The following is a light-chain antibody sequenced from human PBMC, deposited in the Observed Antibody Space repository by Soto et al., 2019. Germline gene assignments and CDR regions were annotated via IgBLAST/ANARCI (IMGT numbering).Light chain of an antibody. CDR3: HQRGHWLFT. CDR2: DAS. V-gene: IGKV3-11*01. Sequence: EVVLTQSPATLSLSPGETATLSCRASQSVGTFLPWYQQKPGQATRLLIYDASDRATGVLASFSGSGSGTDFTLIISNLEPEDFAVYYCHQRGHWLFTFGPGTKLDLK. CDR1: QSVGTF. J-gene: IGKJ3*01.